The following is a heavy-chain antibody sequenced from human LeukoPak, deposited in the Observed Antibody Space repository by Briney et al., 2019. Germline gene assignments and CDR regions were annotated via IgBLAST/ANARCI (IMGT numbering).Heavy chain of an antibody. Sequence: PGGSLRLSCAVSGFTFSIYWMSWVRQAPGKGLEWVANIKQDGSEKYSVDSVKGRFSISRDNAKNSLYLQMNSLRAEDTAVYYCARDPYNGYYGDDYYYYMDVWGKGTTVTISS. V-gene: IGHV3-7*01. CDR1: GFTFSIYW. CDR2: IKQDGSEK. D-gene: IGHD4-17*01. CDR3: ARDPYNGYYGDDYYYYMDV. J-gene: IGHJ6*03.